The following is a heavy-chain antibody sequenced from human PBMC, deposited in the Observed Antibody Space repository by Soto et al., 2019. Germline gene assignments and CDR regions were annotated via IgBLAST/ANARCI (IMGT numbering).Heavy chain of an antibody. CDR3: GRGVISGWNPTRVDP. CDR2: IYNTGTS. D-gene: IGHD6-25*01. V-gene: IGHV4-30-4*08. J-gene: IGHJ5*02. Sequence: QVHLQESAPGLVKPSETLSLTCSVSGDSVKSVGYYWTWIRQPPGKGFEWLGDIYNTGTSRYIASLRGRLTISADASCNTFSLTLTSVTAADTAVYFCGRGVISGWNPTRVDPWGHGSL. CDR1: GDSVKSVGYY.